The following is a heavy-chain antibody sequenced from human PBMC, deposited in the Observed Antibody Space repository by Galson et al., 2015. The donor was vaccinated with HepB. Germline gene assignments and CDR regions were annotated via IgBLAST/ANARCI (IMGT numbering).Heavy chain of an antibody. J-gene: IGHJ3*02. CDR3: TRDRGEGVVTGAFDI. Sequence: SLRLSCAASGFTFGDYAMSWVRQAPGKGLEWVGFIRSKAYGGTTAYAASVKGRFTISRDDSKSIAYLQMNSLKTEDTAVYYCTRDRGEGVVTGAFDIWGQGTMVTVSS. D-gene: IGHD2-21*02. CDR2: IRSKAYGGTT. CDR1: GFTFGDYA. V-gene: IGHV3-49*04.